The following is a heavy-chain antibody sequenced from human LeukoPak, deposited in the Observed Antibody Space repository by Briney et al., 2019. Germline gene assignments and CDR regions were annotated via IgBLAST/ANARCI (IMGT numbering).Heavy chain of an antibody. CDR1: GGSISSSSYY. CDR2: IYYSGGT. CDR3: ARGGGYCSSTSCSRWFDP. V-gene: IGHV4-39*07. J-gene: IGHJ5*02. D-gene: IGHD2-2*01. Sequence: SETLSLTCTVSGGSISSSSYYWGWIRQPPGKGLEWIGSIYYSGGTYYNPSLKSRVTISVDTSKNQFSLKLSSVTAADTAVYYCARGGGYCSSTSCSRWFDPWGQGTLVTVSS.